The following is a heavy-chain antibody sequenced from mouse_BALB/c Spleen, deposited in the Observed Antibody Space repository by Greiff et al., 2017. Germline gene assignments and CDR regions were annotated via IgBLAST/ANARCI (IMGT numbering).Heavy chain of an antibody. J-gene: IGHJ4*01. V-gene: IGHV3-2*02. CDR2: ISYSGST. CDR1: GYSITSDYA. Sequence: VQLQQSGPGLVKPSQSLSLTCTVTGYSITSDYAWNWIRQFPGNKLEWMGYISYSGSTSYNPSLKSRISITRDTSKNQFFLQLNSVTTEDTATYYCAVSYYDAMDYWGQGTSVTVSS. D-gene: IGHD2-1*01. CDR3: AVSYYDAMDY.